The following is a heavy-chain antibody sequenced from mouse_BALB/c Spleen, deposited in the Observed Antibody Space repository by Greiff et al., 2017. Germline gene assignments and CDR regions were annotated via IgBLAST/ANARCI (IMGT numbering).Heavy chain of an antibody. V-gene: IGHV3-6*02. CDR3: ARDGSSPYYAMDY. Sequence: EVQRVESGPGLVKPSQSLSLTCSVTGYSITSGYYWNWIRQFPGNKLEWMGYISYDGSNNYNPSLKNRISITRDTSKNQFFLKLNSVTTEDTATYYCARDGSSPYYAMDYWGQGTSVTVSS. J-gene: IGHJ4*01. D-gene: IGHD1-1*01. CDR1: GYSITSGYY. CDR2: ISYDGSN.